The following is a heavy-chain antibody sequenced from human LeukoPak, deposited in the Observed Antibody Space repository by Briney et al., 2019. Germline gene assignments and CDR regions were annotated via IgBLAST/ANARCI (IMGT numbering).Heavy chain of an antibody. J-gene: IGHJ3*02. Sequence: ASVKVSCKASGYTFTGYYMHWVRQAPGQGLEWMGGIIPIFGTANYAQKFQGRVTITADESTSTAYMELSSLRSEDTAVYYCAILHGSDPDAFDIWGQGTMVTVSS. D-gene: IGHD3-10*01. CDR2: IIPIFGTA. CDR3: AILHGSDPDAFDI. CDR1: GYTFTGYY. V-gene: IGHV1-69*13.